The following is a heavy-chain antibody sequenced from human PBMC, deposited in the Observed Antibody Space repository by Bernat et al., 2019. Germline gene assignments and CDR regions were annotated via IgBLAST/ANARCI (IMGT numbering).Heavy chain of an antibody. CDR2: TSSDGYNR. CDR1: GFTFSGHG. V-gene: IGHV3-30*03. Sequence: QVQLVESGGGVVQPGRSLRLSCIVSGFTFSGHGMHWVRQAPGKGLEWVASTSSDGYNRHLTDSVKGRFTISRDNSKNTLYLQMNSLRAEDTAVYYCAITDNFDYWGQGTLVTVFS. J-gene: IGHJ4*02. CDR3: AITDNFDY.